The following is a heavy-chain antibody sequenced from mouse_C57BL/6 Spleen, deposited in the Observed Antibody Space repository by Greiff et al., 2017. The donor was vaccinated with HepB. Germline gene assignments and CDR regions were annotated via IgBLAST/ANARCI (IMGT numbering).Heavy chain of an antibody. D-gene: IGHD1-1*01. CDR1: GYTFTDYN. CDR3: ARSGHGSSYVDWYFDV. CDR2: INPNNGGT. J-gene: IGHJ1*03. V-gene: IGHV1-18*01. Sequence: EVQLQESGPELVKPGASVKIPCKASGYTFTDYNMDWVKQSHGKSLEWIGDINPNNGGTIYNQKFKGKATLTVDKSSSTAYMELRSLTSEDTAVYYCARSGHGSSYVDWYFDVWGTGTTVTVSS.